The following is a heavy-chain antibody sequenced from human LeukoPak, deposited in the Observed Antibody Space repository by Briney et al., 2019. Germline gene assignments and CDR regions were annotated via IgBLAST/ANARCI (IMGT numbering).Heavy chain of an antibody. CDR3: WRAFDI. Sequence: GGSLRLSCAASGFTFSSYWMHWVRRAPGKGLVWVSRINSDGSSTSYADSVKGRFPISRDNAKNTLYLQMDSLRAEDTAVYYGWRAFDIWGQGTMVTVSS. V-gene: IGHV3-74*01. CDR2: INSDGSST. CDR1: GFTFSSYW. J-gene: IGHJ3*02. D-gene: IGHD3-3*01.